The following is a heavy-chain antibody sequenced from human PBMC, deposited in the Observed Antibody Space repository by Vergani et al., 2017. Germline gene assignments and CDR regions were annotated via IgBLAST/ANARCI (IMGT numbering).Heavy chain of an antibody. CDR3: ARVPVEIAATPSVFDY. Sequence: EVQLVESGGGLVQPGGSLRLSCAASGFTFSSYAMSWVRQAPGKGLEWVSAISGSGGSTYYADSVKGRFTISRDNSKNTLYLQMNSLRGEDTAVYYCARVPVEIAATPSVFDYWGQGTLVTVSS. CDR2: ISGSGGST. D-gene: IGHD2-15*01. CDR1: GFTFSSYA. V-gene: IGHV3-23*04. J-gene: IGHJ4*02.